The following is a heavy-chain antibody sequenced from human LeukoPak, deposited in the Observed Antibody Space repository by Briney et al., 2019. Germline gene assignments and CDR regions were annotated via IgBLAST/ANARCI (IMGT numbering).Heavy chain of an antibody. CDR3: ARGAWRWEMATTQFDY. CDR1: GFTFSSYA. V-gene: IGHV3-23*01. Sequence: GGSLRLSCAASGFTFSSYAMSWVRQAPGKGLEWVSAISGSGGSTYYADSVKGRFTISRDNSKNTLYLQMNSLRAEDTAVYYCARGAWRWEMATTQFDYWGQGTLVTVSS. J-gene: IGHJ4*02. D-gene: IGHD5-24*01. CDR2: ISGSGGST.